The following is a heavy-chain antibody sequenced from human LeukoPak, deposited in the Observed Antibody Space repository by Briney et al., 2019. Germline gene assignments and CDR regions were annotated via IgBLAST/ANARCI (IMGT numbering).Heavy chain of an antibody. V-gene: IGHV3-21*04. CDR1: GFTFSSYS. CDR3: ATAVTDY. Sequence: SGGSLRLSCAASGFTFSSYSMNWVRQAPGKGLEWVSSISSSSSYIYYADSVKGRFTISRDNSKNSLYLQMNSLRTEDTALYYCATAVTDYWGQGTLVTVSS. CDR2: ISSSSSYI. J-gene: IGHJ4*02.